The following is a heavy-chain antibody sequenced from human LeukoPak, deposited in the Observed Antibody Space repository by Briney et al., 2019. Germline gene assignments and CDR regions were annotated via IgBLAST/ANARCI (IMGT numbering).Heavy chain of an antibody. CDR1: GGSISSYY. J-gene: IGHJ6*03. V-gene: IGHV4-4*07. D-gene: IGHD3-10*01. Sequence: SETLSLTCTVSGGSISSYYWSRIRQPAGKGLEWIGRIYTSGSTNYNPSLKSRVTMSVGTSKNQFSLKLSSVTAADTAVYYCARAGINYGSGSYSYYYYMDVWGKGTTVTVSS. CDR3: ARAGINYGSGSYSYYYYMDV. CDR2: IYTSGST.